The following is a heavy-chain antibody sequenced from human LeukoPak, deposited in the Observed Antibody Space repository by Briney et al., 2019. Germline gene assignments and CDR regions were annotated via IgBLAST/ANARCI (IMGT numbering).Heavy chain of an antibody. D-gene: IGHD6-13*01. CDR2: ISGGGATT. CDR1: GGTFSSYA. J-gene: IGHJ4*02. Sequence: SCKASGGTFSSYAISWVRQAPGKGLEWVSDISGGGATTFYADSVKGRFTTSRDNSKNTLYLQLSSLRAEDTAVYYCAKSTGYSTTGRDFDSWGRGTLVTVSS. V-gene: IGHV3-23*01. CDR3: AKSTGYSTTGRDFDS.